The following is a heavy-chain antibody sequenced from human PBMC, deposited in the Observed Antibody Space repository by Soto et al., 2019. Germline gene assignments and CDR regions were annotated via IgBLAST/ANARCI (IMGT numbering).Heavy chain of an antibody. V-gene: IGHV3-74*01. CDR2: ISSDGSST. Sequence: EVQLVASGGGLVQPGGSLRLSCVASRFSFSSYWMHWVRQAPGKGLVWVSHISSDGSSTSYADSVKGRFAISRDNAKNTLYLQMNRLTAEDTAAYYCARARGGNGGNFDYWGQGTLVRVSS. J-gene: IGHJ4*02. D-gene: IGHD2-8*01. CDR3: ARARGGNGGNFDY. CDR1: RFSFSSYW.